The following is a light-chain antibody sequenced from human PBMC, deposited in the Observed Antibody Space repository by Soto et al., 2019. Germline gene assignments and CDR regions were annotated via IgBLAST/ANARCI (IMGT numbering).Light chain of an antibody. J-gene: IGKJ5*01. CDR3: QQYGSSPLT. Sequence: EIVMTQSPATLSVSPGERATLSCRASQSVSSNLAWYQQKPGQAPRLLIYDASRRATGIPDRFSGSGSGRDFTLTISRLEPEDFAVYFCQQYGSSPLTFGQGTRLEN. CDR2: DAS. CDR1: QSVSSN. V-gene: IGKV3-20*01.